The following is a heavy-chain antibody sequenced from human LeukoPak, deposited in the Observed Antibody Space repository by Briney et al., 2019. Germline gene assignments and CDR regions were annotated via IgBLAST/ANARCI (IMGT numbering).Heavy chain of an antibody. J-gene: IGHJ4*02. V-gene: IGHV3-30*04. D-gene: IGHD3-22*01. CDR3: ARDSDYDSSGYYDMVFDY. Sequence: GGSLRLSCAASGFTFSSYAMHWVRQAPGKGLEWVAVISYDGSNKYYADSVKGRFTISRDNSKNTLYLQMNSLRAEDTAVYYCARDSDYDSSGYYDMVFDYWGQGTLVTVSS. CDR2: ISYDGSNK. CDR1: GFTFSSYA.